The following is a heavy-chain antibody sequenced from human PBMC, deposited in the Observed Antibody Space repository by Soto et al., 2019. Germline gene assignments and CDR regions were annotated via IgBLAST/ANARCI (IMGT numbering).Heavy chain of an antibody. CDR3: ARAKYLRGDRTKLPWFDP. V-gene: IGHV1-8*01. D-gene: IGHD2-2*01. Sequence: ASVKVSCKASGYTLTSYDINWVRQATGQGLEWMGWMNPNSGNTGYAQKFQGRVTMTRNTSISTAYMELSSLRSEDTAVHYCARAKYLRGDRTKLPWFDPWGQGTLVTVSS. J-gene: IGHJ5*02. CDR2: MNPNSGNT. CDR1: GYTLTSYD.